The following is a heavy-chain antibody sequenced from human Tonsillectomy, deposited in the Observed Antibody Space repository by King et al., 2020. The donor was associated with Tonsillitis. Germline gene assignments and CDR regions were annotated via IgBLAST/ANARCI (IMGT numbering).Heavy chain of an antibody. CDR2: ISYTGST. Sequence: QLQESGPGLVKPSETLSLTCTVSGGSISSYYWSWIRQPPGKGLEGIGYISYTGSTNYNPSLKSRVTISVDTSKNHFSLKLSSVTAADTAVYYCARAQAMDVGGKGTTVTVSS. V-gene: IGHV4-59*01. J-gene: IGHJ6*04. CDR3: ARAQAMDV. CDR1: GGSISSYY.